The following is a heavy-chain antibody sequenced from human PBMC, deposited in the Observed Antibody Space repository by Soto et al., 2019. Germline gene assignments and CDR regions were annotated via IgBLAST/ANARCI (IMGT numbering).Heavy chain of an antibody. V-gene: IGHV4-4*07. Sequence: SETLSLTCTVSGGSISGFFWTWVRQPPGMPLEGLGHVAASGSTAYNPSLRSRLSLSLDVSKNRFSLELTSVTAADTATYFCARGGSTHYYYGLDVWGQGTTVTVSS. J-gene: IGHJ6*02. CDR3: ARGGSTHYYYGLDV. CDR1: GGSISGFF. CDR2: VAASGST.